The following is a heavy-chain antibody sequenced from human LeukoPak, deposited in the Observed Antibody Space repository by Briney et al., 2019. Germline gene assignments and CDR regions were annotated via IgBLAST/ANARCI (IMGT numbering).Heavy chain of an antibody. D-gene: IGHD1-14*01. V-gene: IGHV4-59*08. CDR3: ARHPFSNPFDF. CDR1: GDSITSSY. J-gene: IGHJ4*02. CDR2: VYYTGNT. Sequence: SETLSLTCTVSGDSITSSYWSWIRQPPGKGLEWIGYVYYTGNTDYNPSLRSRVAFSLDTSKSHFTLSLRSVTAADTAVYYCARHPFSNPFDFWGRGILVTVSS.